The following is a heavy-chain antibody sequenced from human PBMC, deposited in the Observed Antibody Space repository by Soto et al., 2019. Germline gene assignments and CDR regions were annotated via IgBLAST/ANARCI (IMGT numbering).Heavy chain of an antibody. J-gene: IGHJ4*02. V-gene: IGHV3-23*01. CDR3: AKEPATIAVAGTFAY. CDR2: ISGSGGST. CDR1: GFTFSTYG. D-gene: IGHD6-19*01. Sequence: EVQLLESGGGLVQPGGSLRLSCAASGFTFSTYGMSWVRQAPGKGLEWVSIISGSGGSTYYADTVKGRFTISRDNSKNSLYLQMNSLRAEATAVYYCAKEPATIAVAGTFAYWGQGTLVIVSS.